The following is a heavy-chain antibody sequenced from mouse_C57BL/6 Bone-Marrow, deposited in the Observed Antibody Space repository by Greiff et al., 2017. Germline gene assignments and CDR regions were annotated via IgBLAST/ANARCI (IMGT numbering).Heavy chain of an antibody. J-gene: IGHJ1*03. D-gene: IGHD1-1*01. CDR2: IDPEDGET. CDR1: GFNIKDYY. CDR3: ARFITTVVAHWYFDV. Sequence: EVQLVESGAELVKPGASVKLSCTASGFNIKDYYMHWVKQRTEQGLEWIGRIDPEDGETKYAPKFQGKATITADTSSNTAYLQLSSLTSEDTAVYYCARFITTVVAHWYFDVWGTGTTVTVSS. V-gene: IGHV14-2*01.